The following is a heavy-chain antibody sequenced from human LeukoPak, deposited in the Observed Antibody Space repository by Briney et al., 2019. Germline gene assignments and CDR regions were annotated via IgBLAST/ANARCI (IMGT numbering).Heavy chain of an antibody. Sequence: SQTLSLTCAISGDSVSSNSAAWNWIRQSPSRGLEWLGRTYYRPNWYNDYAVSVKSRITINPDTSKNQFSLQLNSVTPEDTAAYYCARGGGDSSGWYSIDYWGQGTLVTVSS. CDR2: TYYRPNWYN. V-gene: IGHV6-1*01. CDR1: GDSVSSNSAA. J-gene: IGHJ4*02. D-gene: IGHD6-19*01. CDR3: ARGGGDSSGWYSIDY.